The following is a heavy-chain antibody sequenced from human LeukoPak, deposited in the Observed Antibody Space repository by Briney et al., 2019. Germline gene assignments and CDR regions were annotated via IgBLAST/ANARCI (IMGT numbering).Heavy chain of an antibody. CDR2: MYTNGRT. J-gene: IGHJ4*02. CDR1: GGSISRAY. Sequence: PSETLSLTCTVSGGSISRAYWSGVRQPAGKGLEWIGRMYTNGRTNYNPSLKSRVSMSRDTSKNHFSLKVTSVTAADTAVYYCARLDFSERDYWGQGTLVTVSS. D-gene: IGHD3-3*01. V-gene: IGHV4-4*07. CDR3: ARLDFSERDY.